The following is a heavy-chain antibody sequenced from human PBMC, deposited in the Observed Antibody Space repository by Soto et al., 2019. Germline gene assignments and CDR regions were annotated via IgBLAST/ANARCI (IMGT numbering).Heavy chain of an antibody. CDR3: GKGGIGAAGTFDY. Sequence: EVQLLESGGGLVQPGGSLRLSCAASGFTFSSYAMSWVRQAPGKGLEWVSAISGSGGSTYYADSVKGRFTISRDNSKNALYLQMNRLRAEDTAVYYCGKGGIGAAGTFDYWCQGTLVTVSS. J-gene: IGHJ4*02. D-gene: IGHD6-13*01. CDR2: ISGSGGST. CDR1: GFTFSSYA. V-gene: IGHV3-23*01.